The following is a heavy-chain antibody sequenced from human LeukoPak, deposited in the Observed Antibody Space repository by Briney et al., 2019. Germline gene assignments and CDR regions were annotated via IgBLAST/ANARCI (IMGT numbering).Heavy chain of an antibody. CDR3: AKGNSGSYYDAFDI. V-gene: IGHV3-33*06. CDR1: GFTFSTHG. CDR2: IWYDGSDK. D-gene: IGHD1-26*01. Sequence: QPGRSLRLSCAASGFTFSTHGMHWVRQAPGKGLEWVAVIWYDGSDKYYADSVKGRFTISRDNSKNTLYLQMNSLRAEDTAVYYCAKGNSGSYYDAFDIWGQGTMVTVSS. J-gene: IGHJ3*02.